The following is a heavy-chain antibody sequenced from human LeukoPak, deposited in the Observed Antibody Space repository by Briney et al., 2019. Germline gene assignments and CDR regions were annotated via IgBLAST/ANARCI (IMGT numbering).Heavy chain of an antibody. V-gene: IGHV3-23*01. CDR2: ISGSGGST. Sequence: PGGSLRLSCAASGFTFSSYAMSWVRQAPGKGLEWVSAISGSGGSTYYADSVKGRFTISRDNSKNTLYLQMNSLRAEDTAVYYCAKDRSLLPLLRYFDARNYWGQGTLVTVSS. D-gene: IGHD3-9*01. J-gene: IGHJ4*02. CDR3: AKDRSLLPLLRYFDARNY. CDR1: GFTFSSYA.